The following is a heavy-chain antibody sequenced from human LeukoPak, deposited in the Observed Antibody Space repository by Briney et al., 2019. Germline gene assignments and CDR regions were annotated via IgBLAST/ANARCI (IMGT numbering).Heavy chain of an antibody. J-gene: IGHJ4*02. D-gene: IGHD3-3*01. Sequence: SETLSLTCTVSGYSISSGYYWTWIRQPPGKGLEWIGEINHSGSTNYNPSLKSRVTISVGTSKNQFSLKLSSVTAADTAVFYCARVLTIFGVVIDWGQGTLVTVSS. CDR3: ARVLTIFGVVID. V-gene: IGHV4-38-2*02. CDR2: INHSGST. CDR1: GYSISSGYY.